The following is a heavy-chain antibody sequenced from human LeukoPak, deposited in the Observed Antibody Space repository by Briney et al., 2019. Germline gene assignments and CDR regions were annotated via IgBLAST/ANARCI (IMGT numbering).Heavy chain of an antibody. CDR2: IYTSGST. D-gene: IGHD3-10*01. Sequence: SQTLSLTCTASGGSISSGSYYWSWIRQPAGKGLEWIGRIYTSGSTNYNPSLKGRVTISVDTSKNQFSLKLSSVTAADTAVYYCARPKFGSGDAFDIWGQGTMVTVSS. V-gene: IGHV4-61*02. CDR3: ARPKFGSGDAFDI. CDR1: GGSISSGSYY. J-gene: IGHJ3*02.